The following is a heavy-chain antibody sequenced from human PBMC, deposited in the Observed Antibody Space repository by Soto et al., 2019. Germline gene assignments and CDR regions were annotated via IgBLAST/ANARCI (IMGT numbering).Heavy chain of an antibody. Sequence: ASVKVSCKASGYTFTSYGISWVRQAPGQGLEWMGWISAYNGNTNYAQKLQGRVTMTTDTSTSTAYMELSSLRSEDTAVYYCATSYYYGSGSYYYYYYGMDVWGQGTTVTVSS. V-gene: IGHV1-18*01. J-gene: IGHJ6*02. CDR3: ATSYYYGSGSYYYYYYGMDV. CDR2: ISAYNGNT. D-gene: IGHD3-10*01. CDR1: GYTFTSYG.